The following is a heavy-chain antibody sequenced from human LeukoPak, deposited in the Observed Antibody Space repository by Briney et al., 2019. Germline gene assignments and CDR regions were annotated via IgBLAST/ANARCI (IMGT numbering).Heavy chain of an antibody. CDR3: AKDRDTSGWFSYYFDY. CDR1: GFTFSSYA. J-gene: IGHJ4*02. V-gene: IGHV3-23*01. Sequence: PGGSLRLSCAASGFTFSSYAMTWVRQASGKGLEWVSSICDSGSTTYYTDSVKGRFTISRDNSKNTLYLQMNSLRAEDTAVYYCAKDRDTSGWFSYYFDYWGQGTLVTVSS. CDR2: ICDSGSTT. D-gene: IGHD6-19*01.